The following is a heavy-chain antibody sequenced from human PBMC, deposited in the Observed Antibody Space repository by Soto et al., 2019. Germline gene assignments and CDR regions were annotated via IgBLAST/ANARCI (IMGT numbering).Heavy chain of an antibody. CDR2: IRGSGAET. CDR1: GFSFSNYA. CDR3: ARSEGAEGVVWFDT. D-gene: IGHD1-26*01. J-gene: IGHJ5*02. Sequence: EVHLLESGGDLVQPGGSLRVSCVASGFSFSNYAMSWVRQAPGKGLEWVSGIRGSGAETHYADSVKGRFTISRDNSKNTVYLEMRSLNLGDTAVYYCARSEGAEGVVWFDTWGRGTLVTVSS. V-gene: IGHV3-23*01.